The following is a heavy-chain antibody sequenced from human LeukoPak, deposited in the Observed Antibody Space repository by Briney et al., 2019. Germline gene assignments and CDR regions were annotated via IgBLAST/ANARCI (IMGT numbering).Heavy chain of an antibody. J-gene: IGHJ4*02. CDR3: AGAGHSAYKSGGDY. CDR1: GFTFSSYS. V-gene: IGHV3-21*01. CDR2: ISSSSAYI. D-gene: IGHD5-12*01. Sequence: GGSLRLSCAASGFTFSSYSMNWVRQAPGKGLEWVSSISSSSAYIYYADSMKGRFTISRDNAKNSLFLQMNSLRAEDTAVYYCAGAGHSAYKSGGDYWGQGTLVTVSS.